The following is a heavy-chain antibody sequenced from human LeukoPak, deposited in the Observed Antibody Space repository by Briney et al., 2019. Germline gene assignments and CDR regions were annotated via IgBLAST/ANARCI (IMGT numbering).Heavy chain of an antibody. Sequence: ASVKVSCKASGGTFSSYAISWVRQAPGQGLEWMGGIIPIFGTANYAQKFQGRVTITADESTSTAYMELSSLRSEDTAVYYCARCHSNYGSYYYYYMDVWGKGTTVTVSS. CDR2: IIPIFGTA. CDR3: ARCHSNYGSYYYYYMDV. CDR1: GGTFSSYA. J-gene: IGHJ6*03. V-gene: IGHV1-69*13. D-gene: IGHD4-11*01.